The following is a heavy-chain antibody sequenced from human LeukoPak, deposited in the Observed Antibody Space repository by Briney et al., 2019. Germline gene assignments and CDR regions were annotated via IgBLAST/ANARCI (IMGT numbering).Heavy chain of an antibody. D-gene: IGHD3-22*01. V-gene: IGHV3-23*01. J-gene: IGHJ4*02. CDR1: GFTFSSYA. CDR3: ARAPWYYDSSGSARSENDY. CDR2: ISGSGGRT. Sequence: GGSLRLSCAASGFTFSSYAMSWVRQALGKGLEWVSAISGSGGRTYYADSVKGRFTISRDNSKNTLYLQMNSLRAEDTAVYYCARAPWYYDSSGSARSENDYWGQGTLVTVSS.